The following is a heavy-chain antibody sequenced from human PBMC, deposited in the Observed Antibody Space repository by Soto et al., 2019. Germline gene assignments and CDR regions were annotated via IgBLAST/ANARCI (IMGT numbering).Heavy chain of an antibody. CDR2: IYYSGST. V-gene: IGHV4-39*01. CDR3: ASYYYDSSGYYYVPGVY. D-gene: IGHD3-22*01. CDR1: GGAVDSNSYY. Sequence: SETLSLTCTVSGGAVDSNSYYWTWIRQPPGKGLEWIGSIYYSGSTYYNPSLKSRVTISVDTSKNQFSLKLSSVTATDTAVYYCASYYYDSSGYYYVPGVYWGQGTLVTVSS. J-gene: IGHJ4*02.